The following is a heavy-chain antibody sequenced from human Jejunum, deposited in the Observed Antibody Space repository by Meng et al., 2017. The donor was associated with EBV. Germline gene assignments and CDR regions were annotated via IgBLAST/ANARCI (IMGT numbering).Heavy chain of an antibody. CDR2: IYHIGST. Sequence: QPQLQQSGSGLVKPSQPLSLPCAVSGDSITRGAYLWSWIRQPPWKGLEWIGNIYHIGSTYYNPSLKSRVTISVDRSKNQFSLKLTSVTAADTAVYYCARGGPDFGDYVPFDYWGQGTLVTVSS. CDR1: GDSITRGAYL. V-gene: IGHV4-30-2*01. D-gene: IGHD4-17*01. CDR3: ARGGPDFGDYVPFDY. J-gene: IGHJ4*02.